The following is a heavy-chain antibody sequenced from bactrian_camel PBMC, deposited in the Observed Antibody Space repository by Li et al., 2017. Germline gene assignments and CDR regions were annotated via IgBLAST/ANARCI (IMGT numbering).Heavy chain of an antibody. CDR2: IHPGSLIT. Sequence: VQLVESGGGSAQAGGSLRLSCAVHGYSDRVNCMGWYREVPGKGREGVATIHPGSLITTYADSVKGRFTISQDKAKNTTYLQMSSLKPEDTAVYYCATDPSAPPPLCGVSSHPLAVWGQGTQVTVS. D-gene: IGHD3*01. J-gene: IGHJ4*01. CDR3: ATDPSAPPPLCGVSSHPLAV. V-gene: IGHV3S42*01. CDR1: GYSDRVNC.